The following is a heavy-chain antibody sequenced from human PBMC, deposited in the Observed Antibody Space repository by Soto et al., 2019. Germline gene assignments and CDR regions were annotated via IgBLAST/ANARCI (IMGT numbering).Heavy chain of an antibody. V-gene: IGHV3-23*01. Sequence: EVQLLESGGGLVQPGGSLRLSCAASGFTFSSYAMSWVRQAPGKGLEWVSAISGSVGSTYYADSVKGRFTISRDNSKNTLYLQMNSLRAEDTAVYYCAKEALPLKIFTMVRGGVVVGGMDVWGQGTTVTVSS. CDR3: AKEALPLKIFTMVRGGVVVGGMDV. J-gene: IGHJ6*02. CDR1: GFTFSSYA. CDR2: ISGSVGST. D-gene: IGHD3-10*01.